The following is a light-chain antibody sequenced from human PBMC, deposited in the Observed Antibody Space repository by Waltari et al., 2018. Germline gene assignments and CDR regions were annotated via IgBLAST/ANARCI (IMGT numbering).Light chain of an antibody. CDR2: DVT. CDR3: CSFAGTYTWV. CDR1: TSDVGGSNY. V-gene: IGLV2-11*01. J-gene: IGLJ3*02. Sequence: SALTQPRSVSGSPGQSVTISCTGPTSDVGGSNYVSWYQHHPGKDPKLMIFDVTQRPSGVPDRFSGSKSANTASLTISGLQAEDEADYYCCSFAGTYTWVFGGGTKVTVL.